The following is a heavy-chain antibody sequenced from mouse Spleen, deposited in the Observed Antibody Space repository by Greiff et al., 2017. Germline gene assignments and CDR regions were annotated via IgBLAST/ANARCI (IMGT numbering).Heavy chain of an antibody. D-gene: IGHD2-3*01. V-gene: IGHV1-82*01. Sequence: VQLQQSGPELVKPGASVKISCKASGYAFSSSWMNWVKQRPGKGLEWIGRIYPGDGDTNYNGKFKGKATLTADKSSSTAYMQLSSLTSEDSAVYFCALYDFYAMDYWGQGTSVTVSS. CDR1: GYAFSSSW. J-gene: IGHJ4*01. CDR3: ALYDFYAMDY. CDR2: IYPGDGDT.